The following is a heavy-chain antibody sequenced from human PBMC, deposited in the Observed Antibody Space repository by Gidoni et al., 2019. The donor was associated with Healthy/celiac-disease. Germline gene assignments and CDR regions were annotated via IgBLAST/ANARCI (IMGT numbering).Heavy chain of an antibody. CDR1: GGTFSSYA. CDR2: IIPILGIA. J-gene: IGHJ4*02. CDR3: ARVSPDYYDSSGH. V-gene: IGHV1-69*04. Sequence: QVQLVQSGAEVKKPGSSEKVSCKASGGTFSSYAISWVRQAPGQGLEWMGRIIPILGIANYAQKFQGRVTITADKSTSTAYMELSSLRSEDTAVYYCARVSPDYYDSSGHWGQGTLVTVSS. D-gene: IGHD3-22*01.